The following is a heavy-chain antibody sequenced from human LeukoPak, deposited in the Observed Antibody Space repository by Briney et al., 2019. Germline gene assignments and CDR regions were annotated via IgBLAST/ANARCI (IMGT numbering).Heavy chain of an antibody. CDR3: ASLLDMVRGVKGQRDYYYYYGMDV. D-gene: IGHD3-10*01. CDR1: VFTFSTYS. J-gene: IGHJ6*02. V-gene: IGHV3-48*02. Sequence: GGPLRLSCAASVFTFSTYSMNWVRQAPGKGLAWVSYISSSSSTIYYADSVKGRFTISRDNAKNSLYLQMDSLRDEDTAVYYCASLLDMVRGVKGQRDYYYYYGMDVWGQGTTVTVSS. CDR2: ISSSSSTI.